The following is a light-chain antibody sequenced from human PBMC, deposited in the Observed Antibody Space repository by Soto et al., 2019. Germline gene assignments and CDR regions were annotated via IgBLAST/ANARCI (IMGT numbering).Light chain of an antibody. CDR3: QHRSNWHIT. Sequence: EIVLTQSPATLSLSPGERAALSCRASQSVSSYLAWYQQKPGQAPRLLIYDASNRATGVPARFSGGGSGTDFTPTISSREPEDFAVYYCQHRSNWHITFGQGTRLDIK. CDR2: DAS. CDR1: QSVSSY. V-gene: IGKV3-11*01. J-gene: IGKJ5*01.